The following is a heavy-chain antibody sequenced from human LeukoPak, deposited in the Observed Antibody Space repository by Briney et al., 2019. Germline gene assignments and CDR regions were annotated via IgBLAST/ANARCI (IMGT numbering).Heavy chain of an antibody. CDR2: ISAYNGNT. V-gene: IGHV1-18*01. CDR3: ARGPEDYDFWSGYHNYYYYMDV. J-gene: IGHJ6*03. D-gene: IGHD3-3*01. CDR1: GYTFTSYG. Sequence: ASVKVSCKASGYTFTSYGISWVRQAPGQGLEWMGWISAYNGNTNYAQKLQGRVTMTTDTSTSTAYMELRSLRSDDTAVYYCARGPEDYDFWSGYHNYYYYMDVWGKGTTVTVSS.